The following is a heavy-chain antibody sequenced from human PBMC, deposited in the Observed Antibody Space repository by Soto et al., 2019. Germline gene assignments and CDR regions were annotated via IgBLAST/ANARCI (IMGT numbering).Heavy chain of an antibody. CDR1: GFSFTTYV. CDR3: AKGLLAIVGTTLPRDAFNI. D-gene: IGHD1-26*01. V-gene: IGHV3-30*18. CDR2: ISHDGSYK. Sequence: PGGSLRLSCAASGFSFTTYVMHWVRQAPGKGLEWVAVISHDGSYKYYGDAVKGRFTISRDTSNNAVYLEMNSLRPEDTAVYYCAKGLLAIVGTTLPRDAFNIWGQGTMVTVSS. J-gene: IGHJ3*02.